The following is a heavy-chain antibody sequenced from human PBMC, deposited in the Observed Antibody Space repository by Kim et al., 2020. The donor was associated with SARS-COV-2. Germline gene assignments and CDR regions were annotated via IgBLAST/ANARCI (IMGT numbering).Heavy chain of an antibody. CDR2: IYYSGST. V-gene: IGHV4-31*03. J-gene: IGHJ3*02. CDR1: GGSISSGGYY. CDR3: ARAKSNNSDYSVEAFDI. Sequence: SETLSLTCTVSGGSISSGGYYWSWIRQHPGKGLEWIGYIYYSGSTYYNPSLKSRLTISLDTSKNQFSLKLSSVTAADTAVYYCARAKSNNSDYSVEAFDIWGQGTMVTVSS. D-gene: IGHD4-4*01.